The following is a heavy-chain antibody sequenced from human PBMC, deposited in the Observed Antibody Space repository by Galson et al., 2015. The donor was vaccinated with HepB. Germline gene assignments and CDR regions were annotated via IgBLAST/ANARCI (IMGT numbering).Heavy chain of an antibody. V-gene: IGHV1-2*02. CDR3: STGNWGVLEY. J-gene: IGHJ4*02. CDR2: INPHSGGT. D-gene: IGHD7-27*01. CDR1: GHTFTGYH. Sequence: SVKVPCKASGHTFTGYHMNRVRQAPGQGLEWMGWINPHSGGTKYSQNFQGRVTMTRDTSINTVYMELSRLRADDTAVYYCSTGNWGVLEYWGQGTLVTVSS.